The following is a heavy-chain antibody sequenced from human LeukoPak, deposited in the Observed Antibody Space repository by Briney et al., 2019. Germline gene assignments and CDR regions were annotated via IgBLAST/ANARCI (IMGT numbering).Heavy chain of an antibody. J-gene: IGHJ5*02. CDR3: VANTVTTAQLQAT. Sequence: GGSLRLSCAGSGFTVRNFDVSWVRQAPGKGLEWVSYISTSTSTIYYADSVKGRFTISRDNAKNSLYLQMNSLRAEDTAVYYCVANTVTTAQLQATWGQGTLVTVSS. CDR2: ISTSTSTI. V-gene: IGHV3-48*01. CDR1: GFTVRNFD. D-gene: IGHD4-17*01.